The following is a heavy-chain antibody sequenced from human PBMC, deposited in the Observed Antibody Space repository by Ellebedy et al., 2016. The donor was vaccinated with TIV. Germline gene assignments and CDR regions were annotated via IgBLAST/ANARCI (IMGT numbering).Heavy chain of an antibody. CDR3: ARSVGATPPFDY. V-gene: IGHV1-46*01. Sequence: ASVKVSCKASGGTFSSYAISWVRQAPGQGLEWMGIINPSGGSTNYAQKFQGRVTMTRDTSTSTVYMELSSLRSEDTAVYYCARSVGATPPFDYWGQGTLVTVSS. D-gene: IGHD1-26*01. J-gene: IGHJ4*02. CDR2: INPSGGST. CDR1: GGTFSSYA.